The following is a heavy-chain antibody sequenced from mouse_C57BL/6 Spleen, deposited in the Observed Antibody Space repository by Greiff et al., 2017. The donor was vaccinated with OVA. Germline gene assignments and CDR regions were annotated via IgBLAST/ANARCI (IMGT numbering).Heavy chain of an antibody. D-gene: IGHD1-1*01. CDR3: ARRRYGSGYYAMDY. CDR1: GYTFTSYD. V-gene: IGHV1-85*01. CDR2: IYPGDGST. J-gene: IGHJ4*01. Sequence: QVHVQQSGPELVKPGASVKLSCKASGYTFTSYDINWVKQRPGQGLEWIGWIYPGDGSTKYNEKFKGKATLTVDKSSSTAYMELHSLPSEDSAVYFWARRRYGSGYYAMDYWGQGTSVTVSS.